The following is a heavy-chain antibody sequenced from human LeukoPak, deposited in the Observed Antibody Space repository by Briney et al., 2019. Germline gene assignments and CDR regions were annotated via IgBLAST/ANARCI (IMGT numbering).Heavy chain of an antibody. V-gene: IGHV3-23*01. Sequence: GGSLRLSCAASGFTFSIYAMSWVRQAPGKGLEWVSAISGSGGSTYYADSVKGRFTISRDNSKNTLYLQMNSLRAEDTAVYYCAKGGYSYGSNDLYFDYWGQGTLVTVSS. CDR1: GFTFSIYA. D-gene: IGHD5-18*01. CDR3: AKGGYSYGSNDLYFDY. J-gene: IGHJ4*02. CDR2: ISGSGGST.